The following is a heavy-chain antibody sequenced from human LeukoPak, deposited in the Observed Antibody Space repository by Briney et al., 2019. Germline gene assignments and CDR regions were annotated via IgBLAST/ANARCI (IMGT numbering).Heavy chain of an antibody. Sequence: ASVKVSCKASGYTFTSYGISWVRQAPGQGLEWMGWISAYNGNTNYAQKLQGRITMTTDTSTSTAYMELRSLRSDDTAAYYCARFSGVLVPDDYWGQGTLVTVSS. J-gene: IGHJ4*02. CDR3: ARFSGVLVPDDY. D-gene: IGHD2-8*02. V-gene: IGHV1-18*01. CDR2: ISAYNGNT. CDR1: GYTFTSYG.